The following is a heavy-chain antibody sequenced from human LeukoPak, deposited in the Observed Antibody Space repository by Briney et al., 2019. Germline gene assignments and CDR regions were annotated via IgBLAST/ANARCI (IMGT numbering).Heavy chain of an antibody. V-gene: IGHV4-59*01. J-gene: IGHJ3*02. CDR1: GGSISSYY. D-gene: IGHD6-6*01. Sequence: SETLSLTCTVSGGSISSYYWSWIRQPPGKGLEWIGYIYYSGSTNYNPSLKSRVTISVDTSKNQFSLKLSSVTAADTAVYYCATDPSIYAFDIWGQGTMVTVSS. CDR2: IYYSGST. CDR3: ATDPSIYAFDI.